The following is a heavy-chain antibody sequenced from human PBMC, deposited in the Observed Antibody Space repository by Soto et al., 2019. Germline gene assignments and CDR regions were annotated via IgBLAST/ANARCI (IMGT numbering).Heavy chain of an antibody. CDR2: ISYDGSNK. Sequence: QVQLVESGGGVVQPGRSLRLSCAASGFTFSSYGMHWVRQAPGKGLEWVAVISYDGSNKYYADSVKGRFTISRDNSKNTLYLQMNSLRAEDTAVYYCAKDFPLNGIARTEDAFDIWGQGTMVTVSS. CDR1: GFTFSSYG. CDR3: AKDFPLNGIARTEDAFDI. J-gene: IGHJ3*02. D-gene: IGHD1-20*01. V-gene: IGHV3-30*18.